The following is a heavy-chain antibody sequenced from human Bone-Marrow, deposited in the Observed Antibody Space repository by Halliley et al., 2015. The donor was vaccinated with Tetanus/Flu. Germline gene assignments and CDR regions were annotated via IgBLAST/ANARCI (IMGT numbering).Heavy chain of an antibody. V-gene: IGHV4-31*02. J-gene: IGHJ4*02. CDR2: ILDSGTI. CDR1: GGSISSGGYS. D-gene: IGHD1-26*01. Sequence: LRLSCTVFGGSISSGGYSWNWIRQRPGEGLEWIGLILDSGTIYYNPSLESRLTISVDRSKNRVSLKVTSVTAADTAVYFCARDYGSYYRYFDNWGRGTLVTVSS. CDR3: ARDYGSYYRYFDN.